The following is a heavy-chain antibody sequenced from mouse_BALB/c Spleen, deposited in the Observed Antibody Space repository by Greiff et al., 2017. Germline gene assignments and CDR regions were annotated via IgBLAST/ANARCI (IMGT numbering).Heavy chain of an antibody. V-gene: IGHV1-4*01. J-gene: IGHJ1*01. CDR2: INPSTGYT. CDR3: ARREAWDGYFDV. CDR1: GYTFTSYW. Sequence: QVQLQQSGAELATPGASVKMSCKASGYTFTSYWMHWVKQRPGQGLEWIGYINPSTGYTEYNQKFKDKATLTADKSSSTAYMQLSSLTSEDSAVYYCARREAWDGYFDVWGAGTTVTVSS. D-gene: IGHD4-1*01.